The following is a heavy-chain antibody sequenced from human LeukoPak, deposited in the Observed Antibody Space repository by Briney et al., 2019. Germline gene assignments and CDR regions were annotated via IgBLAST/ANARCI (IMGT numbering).Heavy chain of an antibody. CDR1: GGPISTYY. Sequence: SETLSLTCTLSGGPISTYYWIWIPGSPGKGLEWIGYIYYRKSTNNNPSLKSLITLSMNRSKNQFSPELNSVTAADTAVYYCAGLVVLPAGMPQYPYYYYGMDVWGQGTTVTVSS. D-gene: IGHD2-2*01. CDR3: AGLVVLPAGMPQYPYYYYGMDV. CDR2: IYYRKST. J-gene: IGHJ6*02. V-gene: IGHV4-59*01.